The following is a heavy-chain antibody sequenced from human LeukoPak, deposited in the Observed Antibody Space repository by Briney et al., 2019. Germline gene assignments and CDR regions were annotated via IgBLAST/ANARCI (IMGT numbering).Heavy chain of an antibody. V-gene: IGHV3-74*01. CDR2: INSDGGTT. CDR1: GFTFDNYG. J-gene: IGHJ4*02. D-gene: IGHD3-10*01. CDR3: ATDYYVSGSYYRLFY. Sequence: GGSLRLSCAASGFTFDNYGMHWVRQAPGKGLVWVSGINSDGGTTTYADSVKGRFTISRDNAKNTLYLQMNNLRAEDTAIYYCATDYYVSGSYYRLFYWGQGTLVTVSS.